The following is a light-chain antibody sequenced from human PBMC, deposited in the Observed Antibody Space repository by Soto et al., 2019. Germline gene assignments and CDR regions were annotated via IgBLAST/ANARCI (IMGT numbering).Light chain of an antibody. CDR2: AAS. Sequence: AIRMTQSPSSFSASTGDRVTITCRASQGISSYLAWYQQKPGKAPKLLIYAASTLQSGVPSRFSGRGSGTDFTLTISCLQSEDFAPYYCQQYYSYLHTFGQGTKLEIK. J-gene: IGKJ2*01. V-gene: IGKV1-8*01. CDR3: QQYYSYLHT. CDR1: QGISSY.